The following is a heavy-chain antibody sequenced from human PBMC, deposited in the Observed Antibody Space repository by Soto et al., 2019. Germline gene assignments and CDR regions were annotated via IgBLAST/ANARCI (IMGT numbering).Heavy chain of an antibody. D-gene: IGHD3-9*01. Sequence: GASVKVSCKASGYTLTSYAMHWVRQAPGQRLEWMGWINAGNGNTKYSQKFQGRVTITRDTSASTAYMELSSLRSEDTAVYYCARDLIPSFWFDPWGQGTLVTVSS. CDR3: ARDLIPSFWFDP. J-gene: IGHJ5*02. V-gene: IGHV1-3*01. CDR2: INAGNGNT. CDR1: GYTLTSYA.